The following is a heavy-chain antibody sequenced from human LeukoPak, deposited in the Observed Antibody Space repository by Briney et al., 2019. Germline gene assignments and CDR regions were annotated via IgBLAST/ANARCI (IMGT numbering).Heavy chain of an antibody. J-gene: IGHJ6*02. V-gene: IGHV3-23*01. Sequence: GGSLRLSRAASRFRHTGYPISSVRQAPGKGLEWVAGLGRSGEYTYYADSVKGRFTISRDNSKDTVSLQMNSLRAEDSDIYYCVKDRPCDTCMPMDAWGQGTTVTVSS. CDR1: RFRHTGYP. D-gene: IGHD2-2*01. CDR3: VKDRPCDTCMPMDA. CDR2: LGRSGEYT.